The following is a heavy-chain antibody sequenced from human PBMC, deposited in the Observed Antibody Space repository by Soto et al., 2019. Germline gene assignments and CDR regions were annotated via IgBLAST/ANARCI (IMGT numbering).Heavy chain of an antibody. V-gene: IGHV1-69*13. CDR1: GGTFSSYA. J-gene: IGHJ4*02. D-gene: IGHD3-22*01. CDR3: ARVVAPYYYDSSGYYLAY. Sequence: ASVKVSCKASGGTFSSYAISWVRQAPGQGLEWMGGIIPIFGTANYAQKFQGRVTITADESTSTAYMELSSLRSEDTAVYYCARVVAPYYYDSSGYYLAYWGQGTLVTVSS. CDR2: IIPIFGTA.